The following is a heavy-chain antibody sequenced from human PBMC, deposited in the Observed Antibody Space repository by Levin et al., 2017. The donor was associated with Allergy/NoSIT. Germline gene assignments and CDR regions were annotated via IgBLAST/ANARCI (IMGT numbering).Heavy chain of an antibody. J-gene: IGHJ4*02. V-gene: IGHV3-7*01. D-gene: IGHD2-15*01. CDR2: INQDGSEK. Sequence: QTGGSLRLSCEASGFTFSIYWMSWVRQAPGKGLEWVANINQDGSEKYYVDSVKGRFTISRDNAKNSLYLQMNSLRADDTAVYYCARYHSGGSCYDNWGQGTLVTVSS. CDR3: ARYHSGGSCYDN. CDR1: GFTFSIYW.